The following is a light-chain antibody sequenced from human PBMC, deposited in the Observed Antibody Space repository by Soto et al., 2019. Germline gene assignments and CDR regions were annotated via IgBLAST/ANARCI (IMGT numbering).Light chain of an antibody. CDR1: QDIRNS. CDR3: QQSHDLPLT. J-gene: IGKJ4*01. Sequence: DIQMTQSPTSLSASVGDGVTITCQASQDIRNSLNWFQQKPGKAPKLLIYDASSVEAGVPSRFSGAGSGTEFTFTINSLRPEDVATYYWQQSHDLPLTFGGGT. V-gene: IGKV1-33*01. CDR2: DAS.